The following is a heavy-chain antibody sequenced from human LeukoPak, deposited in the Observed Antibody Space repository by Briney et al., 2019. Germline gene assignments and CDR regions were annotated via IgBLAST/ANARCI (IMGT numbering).Heavy chain of an antibody. CDR3: AKDGSYCFDY. V-gene: IGHV3-23*01. CDR2: VGGTDGRT. CDR1: GFTFSTYN. Sequence: PGGSLRLSCAASGFTFSTYNMNWVRQAPGKGLEWVSAVGGTDGRTYYAAFVKGRFTIYRDNSKNTLYLQMNSLRAEDTAVYYCAKDGSYCFDYWGQGTLVTVSS. J-gene: IGHJ4*02.